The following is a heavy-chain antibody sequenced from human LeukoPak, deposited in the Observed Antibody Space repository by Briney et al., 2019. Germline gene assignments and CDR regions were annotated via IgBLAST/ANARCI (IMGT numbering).Heavy chain of an antibody. Sequence: GGSLRLPCGASGFNFYVYGMSWVRQAPGKGLEWVSAISGSGGSTYYADSVKGRFTISRDNSKNTLYLQMNSLRAEDTAVYYCAKDLAPSIAVAGGEFDYWGQGTLVTVSS. V-gene: IGHV3-23*01. CDR1: GFNFYVYG. CDR3: AKDLAPSIAVAGGEFDY. D-gene: IGHD6-19*01. J-gene: IGHJ4*02. CDR2: ISGSGGST.